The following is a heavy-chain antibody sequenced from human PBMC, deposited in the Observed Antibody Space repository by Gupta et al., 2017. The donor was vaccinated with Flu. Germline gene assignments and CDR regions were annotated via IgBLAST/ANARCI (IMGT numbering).Heavy chain of an antibody. CDR3: AKGVGDNTSKVY. J-gene: IGHJ4*02. CDR1: GFQFDDSS. Sequence: EVHLVESGGRLVQPGGSLRLSCLASGFQFDDSSMYWVRQAPGKGLEWVSGISWGSTNNDYAASVEGRFTIARDNARNSLYLQMNSLRPEDTALYYCAKGVGDNTSKVYWGQGTLVTVAS. D-gene: IGHD3-16*01. V-gene: IGHV3-9*01. CDR2: ISWGSTNN.